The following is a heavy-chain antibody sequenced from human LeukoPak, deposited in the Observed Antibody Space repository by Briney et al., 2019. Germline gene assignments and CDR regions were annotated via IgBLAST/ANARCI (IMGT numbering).Heavy chain of an antibody. CDR1: GFTFNPYA. Sequence: PGGSLRLSCAASGFTFNPYAMSWVRQAPGKGLAWVAVIDGVGDRTYYADSVKGRFTISRDDSKDTVFLQMNSLKADDTAVYYCAKASRQAAVASPLDYWGQGSLVTVSS. CDR3: AKASRQAAVASPLDY. CDR2: IDGVGDRT. J-gene: IGHJ4*02. D-gene: IGHD6-19*01. V-gene: IGHV3-23*01.